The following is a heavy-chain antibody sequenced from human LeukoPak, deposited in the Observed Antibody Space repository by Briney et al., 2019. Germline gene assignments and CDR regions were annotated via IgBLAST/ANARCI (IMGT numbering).Heavy chain of an antibody. CDR1: GGSISSSSHY. CDR2: IYYSGST. Sequence: SETLSLTCTVSGGSISSSSHYWGWIRQPPGRGLEWIGSIYYSGSTYYNPSLKSRLTISVDTSMHQFSLKLSSVTAADTAVYYCARAGGFREYCFDYWGQGTLVTVSS. J-gene: IGHJ4*02. D-gene: IGHD3-10*01. V-gene: IGHV4-39*01. CDR3: ARAGGFREYCFDY.